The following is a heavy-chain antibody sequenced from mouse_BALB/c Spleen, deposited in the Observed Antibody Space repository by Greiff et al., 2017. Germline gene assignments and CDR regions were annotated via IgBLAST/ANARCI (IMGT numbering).Heavy chain of an antibody. J-gene: IGHJ4*01. CDR3: ARDRSYDVYYDAMDY. CDR1: GFTFSDYY. V-gene: IGHV5-4*02. CDR2: ISDGGSYT. D-gene: IGHD2-3*01. Sequence: EVMLVESGGGLVKPGGSLKLSCAASGFTFSDYYMYWVRQTPEKRLEWVATISDGGSYTYYPDSVKGRFTISRDNAKNNLYLQMSSLKSEDTAMYYCARDRSYDVYYDAMDYWGQGTSVTVSS.